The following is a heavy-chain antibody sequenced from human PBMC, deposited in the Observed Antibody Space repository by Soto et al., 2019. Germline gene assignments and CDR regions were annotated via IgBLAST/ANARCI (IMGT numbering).Heavy chain of an antibody. J-gene: IGHJ4*02. V-gene: IGHV1-3*01. D-gene: IGHD2-15*01. CDR2: INVGNGNT. Sequence: GASVKVSCKASGYTFTDYAIHWVRQAPGQGLEWMGWINVGNGNTGYSRKFQGRVTNVRDMSASTAYIEVTSLTSEDTAIYYRAREGAHYTPLDHWGQGTLVTVSS. CDR3: AREGAHYTPLDH. CDR1: GYTFTDYA.